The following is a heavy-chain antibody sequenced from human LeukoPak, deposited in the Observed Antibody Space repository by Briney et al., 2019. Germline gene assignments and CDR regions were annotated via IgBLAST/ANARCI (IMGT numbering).Heavy chain of an antibody. V-gene: IGHV3-48*01. J-gene: IGHJ4*02. CDR3: AKQDIRSSAWYD. D-gene: IGHD6-19*01. Sequence: PGGSLRLSCAGSGFSISNYGMNWVRQAPGKGLEWLSYIRSDSSTKYYADSVEGRFTISRDNAQNSLYLQMNSLRAEDTAVYYCAKQDIRSSAWYDWGQGTLVTVSS. CDR2: IRSDSSTK. CDR1: GFSISNYG.